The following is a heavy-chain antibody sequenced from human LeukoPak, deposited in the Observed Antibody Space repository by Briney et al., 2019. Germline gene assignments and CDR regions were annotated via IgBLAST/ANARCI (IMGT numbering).Heavy chain of an antibody. D-gene: IGHD6-13*01. V-gene: IGHV1-2*02. CDR2: INPNSGGT. J-gene: IGHJ5*02. CDR1: GYTFTGYY. Sequence: SVKLSCKASGYTFTGYYMHWVRQAPGQGLEWMGWINPNSGGTKYAQNFQGRVTMTRDTSISTVYMELSSLTSDDTAVYYCARGRAATGTRWWFDPWGQGTLVTVSS. CDR3: ARGRAATGTRWWFDP.